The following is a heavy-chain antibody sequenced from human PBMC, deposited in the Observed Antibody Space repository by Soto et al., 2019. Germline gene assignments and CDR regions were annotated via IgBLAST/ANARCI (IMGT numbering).Heavy chain of an antibody. J-gene: IGHJ4*02. Sequence: QVQLVQSGAEVKKPGASVKVSCKASGYTFTTYGISWVRQAPGQGLEWMGRISTYNGNTKYAQKLQGRVTMTTDTSTSTAYMELRSLRSDDTAVYYCARDPQYSTSSQVFDSWGQGTLVIVSS. D-gene: IGHD6-6*01. CDR1: GYTFTTYG. V-gene: IGHV1-18*01. CDR2: ISTYNGNT. CDR3: ARDPQYSTSSQVFDS.